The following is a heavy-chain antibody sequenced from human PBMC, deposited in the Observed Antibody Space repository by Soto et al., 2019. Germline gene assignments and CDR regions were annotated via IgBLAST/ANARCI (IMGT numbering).Heavy chain of an antibody. Sequence: PGGSLRLSCAASGFTFSSYGMHWVRQAPGKGLEWVAVIWYDGSNKYYADSVKGRFTISRGNSKNTLYLQMNSLRAEDTAVYYCARDPPYGSGSYFGMDVWGQGTTVTVSS. CDR3: ARDPPYGSGSYFGMDV. D-gene: IGHD3-10*01. CDR1: GFTFSSYG. J-gene: IGHJ6*02. V-gene: IGHV3-33*01. CDR2: IWYDGSNK.